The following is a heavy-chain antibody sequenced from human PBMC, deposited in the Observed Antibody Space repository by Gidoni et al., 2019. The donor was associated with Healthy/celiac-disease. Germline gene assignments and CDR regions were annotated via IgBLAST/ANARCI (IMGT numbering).Heavy chain of an antibody. V-gene: IGHV4-39*01. Sequence: QLQLQESGPGLVKPSETLSLTCTVSGGSISSSGYYWGWIRQPPGKGLEWIGSIYYSGSTYYNPTLKSRVTISVDTSKNQFSLKLGSVAAADTAVYYCARGGLLSDYWGQGTLVTVSS. J-gene: IGHJ4*02. CDR2: IYYSGST. D-gene: IGHD2-15*01. CDR3: ARGGLLSDY. CDR1: GGSISSSGYY.